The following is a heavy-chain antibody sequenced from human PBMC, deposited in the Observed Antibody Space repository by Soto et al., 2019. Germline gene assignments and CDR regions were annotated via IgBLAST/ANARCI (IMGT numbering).Heavy chain of an antibody. V-gene: IGHV3-30*18. CDR1: GFTFSSYG. D-gene: IGHD2-2*01. Sequence: QVQLVESGGGVVQPGRSLRLSCAASGFTFSSYGMHWVRQAPGKGLEWVAVISYDGSNKYYADSVKGRFTISRDNSXXTLYLQMDILRAEDTAVYYCAKGPAIVLVPAAMNYYYGMDVWGQGTTVTVSS. J-gene: IGHJ6*02. CDR2: ISYDGSNK. CDR3: AKGPAIVLVPAAMNYYYGMDV.